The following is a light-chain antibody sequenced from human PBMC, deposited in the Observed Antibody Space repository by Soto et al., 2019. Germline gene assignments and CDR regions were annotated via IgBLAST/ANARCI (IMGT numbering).Light chain of an antibody. Sequence: QSVLTQPPSVSAAPGQKVTISCSGSSSNIGSDYVSWYQQLPGTAPKLLIYENSERPSGIPDRFSGSKSGTSATLGITGLQSGDGADYYCGAWDSSLSGGVFGGGTKLTVL. CDR1: SSNIGSDY. CDR3: GAWDSSLSGGV. V-gene: IGLV1-51*02. J-gene: IGLJ2*01. CDR2: ENS.